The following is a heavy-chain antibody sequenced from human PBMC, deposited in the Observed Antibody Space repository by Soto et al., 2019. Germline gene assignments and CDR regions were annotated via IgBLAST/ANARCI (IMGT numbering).Heavy chain of an antibody. Sequence: KASETLSLTCAVYGGSFSGYYWSWIRQPPGKGLEWIGEINHSGSTNYNPSLKSRVTISVDTSKNQFSLKLSSVTAADTAVYYCARLSQLLVVNYYYYGMDVWGQGTTVTVSS. D-gene: IGHD2-2*01. V-gene: IGHV4-34*01. CDR3: ARLSQLLVVNYYYYGMDV. CDR1: GGSFSGYY. CDR2: INHSGST. J-gene: IGHJ6*02.